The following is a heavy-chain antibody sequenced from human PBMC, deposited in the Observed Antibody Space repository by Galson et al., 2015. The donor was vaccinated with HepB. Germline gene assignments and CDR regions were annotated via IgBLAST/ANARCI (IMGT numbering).Heavy chain of an antibody. CDR3: ARDRMAGSAGDY. J-gene: IGHJ4*02. CDR2: INVGNGNT. D-gene: IGHD6-19*01. CDR1: GYTFTSYA. V-gene: IGHV1-3*01. Sequence: SVKVSCKASGYTFTSYAIHWVRQAPGQRLEWMGWINVGNGNTEYSQEFQDRVTITRDTSASTAYMELSSLRSEDTAVYYCARDRMAGSAGDYWGQGTLVTVSS.